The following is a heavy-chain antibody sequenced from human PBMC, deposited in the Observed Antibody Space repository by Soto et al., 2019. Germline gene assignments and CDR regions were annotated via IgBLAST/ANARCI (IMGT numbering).Heavy chain of an antibody. Sequence: SVTVSCKASGGTFSSYAISWVRQAPGQGLEWMGGIIPIFGTANYAQKFQGRVTITADESTSTAYMELSSPRSEDTAVYYCARVGTTVTRDYYYYYGMDVWGQGTTVTVSS. D-gene: IGHD4-17*01. J-gene: IGHJ6*02. CDR3: ARVGTTVTRDYYYYYGMDV. CDR1: GGTFSSYA. CDR2: IIPIFGTA. V-gene: IGHV1-69*13.